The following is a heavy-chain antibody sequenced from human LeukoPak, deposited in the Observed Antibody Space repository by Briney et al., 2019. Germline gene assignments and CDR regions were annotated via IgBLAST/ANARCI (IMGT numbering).Heavy chain of an antibody. D-gene: IGHD2-2*01. CDR2: ISAYNGNT. Sequence: GASVKVSCKASGCTFTTYDINWVRQAPGQGLEWMGWISAYNGNTNYAQKLQGRVTMTTDTSTSTAYMELRSLRSDDTAVYYCARGYCGSTSCFNFDYWGQGTLVTVSS. CDR3: ARGYCGSTSCFNFDY. J-gene: IGHJ4*02. V-gene: IGHV1-18*01. CDR1: GCTFTTYD.